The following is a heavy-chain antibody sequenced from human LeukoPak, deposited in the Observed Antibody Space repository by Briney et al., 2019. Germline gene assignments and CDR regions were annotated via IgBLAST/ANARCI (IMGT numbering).Heavy chain of an antibody. D-gene: IGHD3-10*01. V-gene: IGHV4-34*01. Sequence: PSETLSLTCAVYGGSFSGYYWSWIRQPPGKGLEWIGEINHSGSTNYNPSLKSRVTISVDTSKNQFSLKLSSVTAADTAVYYCARVRSVRRVLSYGMDVWGQGTTVTVSS. CDR2: INHSGST. CDR1: GGSFSGYY. J-gene: IGHJ6*02. CDR3: ARVRSVRRVLSYGMDV.